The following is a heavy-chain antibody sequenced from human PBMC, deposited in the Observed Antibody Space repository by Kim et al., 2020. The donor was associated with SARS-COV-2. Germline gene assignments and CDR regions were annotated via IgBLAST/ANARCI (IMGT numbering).Heavy chain of an antibody. CDR2: IKSKTDGGTT. J-gene: IGHJ6*02. D-gene: IGHD6-13*01. CDR1: GFTFSNAW. Sequence: GGSLRLSCAASGFTFSNAWMSWVRQAPGKGLEWVGRIKSKTDGGTTDYAAPVKGRFTISRDDSKNTLYLQMNSLKTEDTAVYYCTTESIAPSGTDYYYYGMDVWGQGTTVTVSS. CDR3: TTESIAPSGTDYYYYGMDV. V-gene: IGHV3-15*01.